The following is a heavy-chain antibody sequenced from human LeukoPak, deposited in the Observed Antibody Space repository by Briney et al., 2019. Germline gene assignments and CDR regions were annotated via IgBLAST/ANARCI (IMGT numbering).Heavy chain of an antibody. CDR1: GGSFSGYY. V-gene: IGHV4-34*01. D-gene: IGHD6-6*01. Sequence: SETLSLTCAVYGGSFSGYYWSWIRQPPGKGLEWIGEINHSGSTNYNPSLKSRVTISVDTSKNQFSLKLSSVTAADTAVYYCARSGPEYSSSSDRPTREFNDYWGQGTLVTVSS. J-gene: IGHJ4*02. CDR2: INHSGST. CDR3: ARSGPEYSSSSDRPTREFNDY.